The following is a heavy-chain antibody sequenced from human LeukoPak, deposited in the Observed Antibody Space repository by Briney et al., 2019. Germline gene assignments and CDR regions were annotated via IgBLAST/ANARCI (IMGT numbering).Heavy chain of an antibody. V-gene: IGHV1-8*01. CDR3: ARVRSIWFGDPAF. Sequence: ASVKVSCKASGYTFTSYDINWVRQATGQGLEWMGWMNPNSGNTGYAQKFQGRVAMTRNTSISTAYMELSSLRSEDTAVYYCARVRSIWFGDPAFWGQGTLVTVSS. CDR1: GYTFTSYD. CDR2: MNPNSGNT. J-gene: IGHJ4*02. D-gene: IGHD3-10*01.